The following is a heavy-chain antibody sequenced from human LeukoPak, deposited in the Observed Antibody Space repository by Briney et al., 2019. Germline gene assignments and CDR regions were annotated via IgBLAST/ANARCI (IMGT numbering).Heavy chain of an antibody. CDR2: FDPEDGET. V-gene: IGHV1-24*01. CDR3: ARGRWAAAGAFDI. J-gene: IGHJ3*02. D-gene: IGHD6-13*01. Sequence: ASVKVSCKVSGYTLTELSMHWVQQAPGKGLEWMGGFDPEDGETIYAQKFQGRVTMTRNTSISTAYMELSSLRSEDTAVYYCARGRWAAAGAFDIWGQGTMVTVSS. CDR1: GYTLTELS.